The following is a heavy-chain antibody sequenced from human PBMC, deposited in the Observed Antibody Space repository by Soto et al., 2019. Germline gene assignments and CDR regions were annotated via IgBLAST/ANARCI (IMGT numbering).Heavy chain of an antibody. Sequence: GGSLRLSCAASGFTFSDYYMSWIRQAPGKGLEWVSYISSSGSTIYYADSVKGRFTISRDNAKNSLYLQMNSLRAEDTAVYYCARDREMVDGSSSDYYYYGMDVWGQGTTVTVSS. D-gene: IGHD6-6*01. J-gene: IGHJ6*02. CDR3: ARDREMVDGSSSDYYYYGMDV. V-gene: IGHV3-11*01. CDR2: ISSSGSTI. CDR1: GFTFSDYY.